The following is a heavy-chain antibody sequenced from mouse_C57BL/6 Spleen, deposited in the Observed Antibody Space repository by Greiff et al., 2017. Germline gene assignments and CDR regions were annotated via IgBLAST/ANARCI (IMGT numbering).Heavy chain of an antibody. V-gene: IGHV1-55*01. Sequence: QVQLQQPGAELVKPGASVKMSCKASGYTFTSYWITWVKQRPGHGLEWIGDIYPGSGSTNYNEKFKSKATLTVDTSASTAYMQLSSLTSEDSAVYYCNPKPYYYGNKYYYAMDYWGQGTAVTVSS. CDR3: NPKPYYYGNKYYYAMDY. D-gene: IGHD2-1*01. J-gene: IGHJ4*01. CDR2: IYPGSGST. CDR1: GYTFTSYW.